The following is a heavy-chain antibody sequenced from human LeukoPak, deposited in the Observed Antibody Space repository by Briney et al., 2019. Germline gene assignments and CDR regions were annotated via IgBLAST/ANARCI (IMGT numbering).Heavy chain of an antibody. Sequence: QSGGSLRLSCAASGFTFDDYGMSWVRQAPGKGLEWVSGINWNGGSPGYADSVKGRFTISRDNAKNSLYLQMNSLRAEDTALYYCAKSTKYYDSSGYYYEASYYFDYWGQGTLVTVSS. D-gene: IGHD3-22*01. CDR3: AKSTKYYDSSGYYYEASYYFDY. CDR2: INWNGGSP. CDR1: GFTFDDYG. V-gene: IGHV3-20*04. J-gene: IGHJ4*02.